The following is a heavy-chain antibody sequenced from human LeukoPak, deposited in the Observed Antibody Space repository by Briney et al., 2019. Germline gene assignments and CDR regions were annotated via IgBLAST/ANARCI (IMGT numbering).Heavy chain of an antibody. CDR3: ARDDFWSSPATKNY. CDR2: INHSGST. V-gene: IGHV4-34*01. CDR1: GGSFSGYY. D-gene: IGHD3-3*01. J-gene: IGHJ4*02. Sequence: PSETLSPTCAVYGGSFSGYYWSWIRQPPGKGLEWIGEINHSGSTNYNPSLKSRVTISVDTSKNQFSLKLSSVTAADTAVYYCARDDFWSSPATKNYWGQGTLVTVSS.